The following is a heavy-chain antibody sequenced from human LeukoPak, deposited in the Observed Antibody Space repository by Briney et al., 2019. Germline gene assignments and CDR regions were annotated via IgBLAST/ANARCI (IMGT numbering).Heavy chain of an antibody. J-gene: IGHJ5*02. Sequence: SGTLSLTCTVSGYSISSGYYWGWIRQPPGKGLEWIGSIYHSGSTYYNPSLKSRVTISVDTSKNQFPLKLSSVTAADTAVYYCARDWYYYGSGSYLRWFDPWGQGTLVTVSS. D-gene: IGHD3-10*01. CDR3: ARDWYYYGSGSYLRWFDP. V-gene: IGHV4-38-2*02. CDR2: IYHSGST. CDR1: GYSISSGYY.